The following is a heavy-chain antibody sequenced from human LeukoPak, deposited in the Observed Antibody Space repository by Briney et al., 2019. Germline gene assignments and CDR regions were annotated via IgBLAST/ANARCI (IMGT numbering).Heavy chain of an antibody. CDR1: GFTFSSFE. D-gene: IGHD1-26*01. Sequence: GGSLRLSCAASGFTFSSFEMNWVRQAPGKGLEWVSYIDSSGRTMYYGDSVRGRFTISRDNAKNSLFLQINSLRAEDTAVYYCAREGGGTYLDAFGIWGQGTVVTVSS. J-gene: IGHJ3*02. CDR3: AREGGGTYLDAFGI. CDR2: IDSSGRTM. V-gene: IGHV3-48*03.